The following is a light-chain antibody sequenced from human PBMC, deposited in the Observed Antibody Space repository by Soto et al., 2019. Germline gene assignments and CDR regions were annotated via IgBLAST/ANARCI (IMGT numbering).Light chain of an antibody. CDR2: WAS. CDR3: QQYYNAPTWT. J-gene: IGKJ1*01. V-gene: IGKV4-1*01. CDR1: QTVLYSSNNQNY. Sequence: DIVMTQSPDSLAVSLGERATINCKSSQTVLYSSNNQNYLAWYQQKPGQPPKLLISWASTRESGVPDRFSGSGSGTDFTLTINSLQAEAVAVYYRQQYYNAPTWTVGPGTKVEIK.